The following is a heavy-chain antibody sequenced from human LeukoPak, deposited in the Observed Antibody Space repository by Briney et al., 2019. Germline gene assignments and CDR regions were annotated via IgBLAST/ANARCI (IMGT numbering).Heavy chain of an antibody. Sequence: GGSLRLSCAVSGFTFSSYWMHWVRQAPGKGLVWVLRINSDGSSTSYADSVKGRFTISRDNAKNTLYLQMNSLRAEDTAVYYCARDLPSIAAAGLGYWGQGTLVTVSS. CDR2: INSDGSST. D-gene: IGHD6-13*01. CDR3: ARDLPSIAAAGLGY. J-gene: IGHJ4*02. V-gene: IGHV3-74*01. CDR1: GFTFSSYW.